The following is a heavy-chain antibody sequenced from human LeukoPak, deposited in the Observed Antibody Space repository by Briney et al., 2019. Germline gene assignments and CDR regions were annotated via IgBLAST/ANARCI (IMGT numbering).Heavy chain of an antibody. CDR2: ISSSSSTI. J-gene: IGHJ4*02. Sequence: GGSLRLSCAASGFTFSSYSMNWVRRAPGKGLEWVSYISSSSSTIYYADSVKGRFTISRDNAKNSLYLQMNSLRAEDTAVYYCARFALKTPPTDWGQGTLVTVSS. V-gene: IGHV3-48*04. CDR1: GFTFSSYS. CDR3: ARFALKTPPTD.